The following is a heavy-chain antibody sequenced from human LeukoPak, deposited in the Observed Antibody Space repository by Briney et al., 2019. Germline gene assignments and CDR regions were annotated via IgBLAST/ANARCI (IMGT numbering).Heavy chain of an antibody. CDR2: IYYSGST. CDR1: GGSISSYY. V-gene: IGHV4-59*01. CDR3: ARDNGDDYGDYGYYYYYMDV. D-gene: IGHD4-17*01. J-gene: IGHJ6*03. Sequence: SETLSLTCTVSGGSISSYYWSWIRQPPGKGLEWIGYIYYSGSTNYNPSLKSRVTISVDTSKNQFSLKLSSVTAADTAVYYCARDNGDDYGDYGYYYYYMDVWGKGTTATVSS.